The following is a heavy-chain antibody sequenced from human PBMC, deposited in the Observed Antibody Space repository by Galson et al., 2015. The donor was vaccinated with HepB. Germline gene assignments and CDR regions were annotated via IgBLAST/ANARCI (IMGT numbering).Heavy chain of an antibody. CDR3: AKGLTYYYDSSGIKGGFDY. CDR1: GFTFSSYG. V-gene: IGHV3-30*18. Sequence: CAASGFTFSSYGMHWVRQAPGKGLEWVAVISYDGTKKYYADSVKGRFTISRDNSKNTLYLQMNSLRGDDTAVYFCAKGLTYYYDSSGIKGGFDYWGQGTLVTVSS. CDR2: ISYDGTKK. J-gene: IGHJ4*02. D-gene: IGHD3-22*01.